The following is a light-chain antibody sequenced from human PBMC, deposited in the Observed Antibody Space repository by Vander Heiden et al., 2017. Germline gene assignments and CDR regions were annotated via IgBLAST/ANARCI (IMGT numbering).Light chain of an antibody. Sequence: QSALTQHASVSASTGRSTTIPGSGTSRDAGNYDFVSWYQHHPGKAPKLMIYEVIKRPSGVSNRFSGSKSGTTASLTISGLQAEDEADYYCCSYGDSNTLVFGGGTKLTVL. J-gene: IGLJ2*01. CDR1: SRDAGNYDF. V-gene: IGLV2-23*02. CDR2: EVI. CDR3: CSYGDSNTLV.